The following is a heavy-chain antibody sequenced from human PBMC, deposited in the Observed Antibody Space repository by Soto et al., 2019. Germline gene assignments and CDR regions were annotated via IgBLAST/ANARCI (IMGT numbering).Heavy chain of an antibody. CDR3: ARDSPNYDFWSGYPFYYYYGMDV. CDR1: GYTFTSYA. J-gene: IGHJ6*02. Sequence: ASVKVSCKASGYTFTSYAMHWVRQAPGQRLEWMGWINAGNGNTKYSQKLQGRVTITRDTSASTAYMELSSLRSEDTAVYYCARDSPNYDFWSGYPFYYYYGMDVWGQGTTVTVSS. CDR2: INAGNGNT. D-gene: IGHD3-3*01. V-gene: IGHV1-3*01.